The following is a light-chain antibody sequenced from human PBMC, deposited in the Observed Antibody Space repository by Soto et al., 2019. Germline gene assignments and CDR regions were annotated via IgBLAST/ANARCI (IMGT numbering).Light chain of an antibody. Sequence: EIVMTQSPATLSVSPGERATLSCRASQSISNNFAWYQQKPGQAPRLLIYGASTRATGIPARFSGSGSGTDFTLTISSLQSEDFATYYCQQYYSYPFTFGPGTKVDIK. CDR1: QSISNN. J-gene: IGKJ3*01. CDR3: QQYYSYPFT. CDR2: GAS. V-gene: IGKV3-15*01.